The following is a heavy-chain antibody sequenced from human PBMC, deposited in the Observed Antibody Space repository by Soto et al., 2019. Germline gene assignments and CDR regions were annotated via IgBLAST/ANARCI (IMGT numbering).Heavy chain of an antibody. CDR2: ISAYNGNT. CDR3: ARDSAPVDY. J-gene: IGHJ4*02. V-gene: IGHV1-18*01. Sequence: QVQLVQSGAEVKKPGASVNVSCKASGNTFTSYGISWVRQAPGQGLEWMGWISAYNGNTNYAQKLKGRVTMTTDTSTSTAYMELRSLTSEDKAVYCCARDSAPVDYWGQGTLVTVSS. CDR1: GNTFTSYG.